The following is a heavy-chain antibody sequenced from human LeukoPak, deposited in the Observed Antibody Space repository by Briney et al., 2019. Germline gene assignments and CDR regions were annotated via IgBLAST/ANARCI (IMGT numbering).Heavy chain of an antibody. CDR3: AKSPSLQAFDI. CDR2: ISADGGST. CDR1: GFTFSNYG. Sequence: GGSLRLSCVGSGFTFSNYGMSWVRQAPGKGLECVSTISADGGSTYYPDSVKGRFTISRDNSKNTLYLQMISLRAEDTAVYYCAKSPSLQAFDIWGQGTMVTVSS. V-gene: IGHV3-23*01. J-gene: IGHJ3*02.